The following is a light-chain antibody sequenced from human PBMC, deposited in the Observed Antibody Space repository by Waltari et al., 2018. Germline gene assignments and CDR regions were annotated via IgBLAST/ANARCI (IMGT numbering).Light chain of an antibody. V-gene: IGLV1-40*01. CDR1: GSNIGAGYD. Sequence: QSVLTQPPSVSGAPGQRVTIACTGSGSNIGAGYDVHWYQQVPRAAPKLLIFGGSSRPFGVPDRFFVSTAGTSASLAIIGLQAEDEADYYCQSYDITLRVVFGGGTKLTVL. J-gene: IGLJ3*02. CDR2: GGS. CDR3: QSYDITLRVV.